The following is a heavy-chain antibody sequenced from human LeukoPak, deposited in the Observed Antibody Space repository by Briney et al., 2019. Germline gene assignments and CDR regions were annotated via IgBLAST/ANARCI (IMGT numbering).Heavy chain of an antibody. D-gene: IGHD3/OR15-3a*01. Sequence: SETLSLTCTVSGGSISSSSYYWGWIRQPTGKGLEWIGSIYYSGSTYYNPSLKSRVTISVDTSKNQFSLKLSSVTAADTAVYYCARVRTGYYYYYMDVWGKGTTVTVSS. CDR3: ARVRTGYYYYYMDV. J-gene: IGHJ6*03. CDR1: GGSISSSSYY. V-gene: IGHV4-39*07. CDR2: IYYSGST.